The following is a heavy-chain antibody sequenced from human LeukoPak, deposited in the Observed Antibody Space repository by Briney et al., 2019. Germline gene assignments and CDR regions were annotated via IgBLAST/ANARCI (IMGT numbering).Heavy chain of an antibody. Sequence: TGGSLRLSCAASGFTLSTYTMNWVRQAPGKGLQWFSYISSSSSTIYYAHSVKGRFTISRDNAKNSLYLQMNSLRDEDTAVYYCAREYSSSSGRVFDIWGQATNVTLSS. J-gene: IGHJ3*02. CDR1: GFTLSTYT. CDR3: AREYSSSSGRVFDI. CDR2: ISSSSSTI. D-gene: IGHD6-6*01. V-gene: IGHV3-48*02.